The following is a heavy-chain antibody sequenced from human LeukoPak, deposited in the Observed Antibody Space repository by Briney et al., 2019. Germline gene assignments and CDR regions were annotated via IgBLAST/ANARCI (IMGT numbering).Heavy chain of an antibody. J-gene: IGHJ6*03. Sequence: SEALSLTCTVSGGSISSSSYYWGWIRQPPGKGLEWIGSIYYSGSTYYNPSLKSRVTISVDTSKNQFSLKLSSVTAADTAVYYCARDHVYYYYYMDVWGKGTTVTVSS. CDR1: GGSISSSSYY. CDR3: ARDHVYYYYYMDV. CDR2: IYYSGST. V-gene: IGHV4-39*07.